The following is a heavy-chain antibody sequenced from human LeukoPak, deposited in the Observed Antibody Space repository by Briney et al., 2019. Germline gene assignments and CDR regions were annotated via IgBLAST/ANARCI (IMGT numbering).Heavy chain of an antibody. V-gene: IGHV4-59*01. D-gene: IGHD4-17*01. CDR2: IYYSGST. CDR1: GGSTSSYY. J-gene: IGHJ4*02. CDR3: ARALDYGDYYFDY. Sequence: SETLSLTCTVSGGSTSSYYWSWIRQLPGKGLGWIGYIYYSGSTNYNPSLKSRVTISVDTSKNQFSLKLSSVTAADTAVYYCARALDYGDYYFDYWGQGTLVTVSS.